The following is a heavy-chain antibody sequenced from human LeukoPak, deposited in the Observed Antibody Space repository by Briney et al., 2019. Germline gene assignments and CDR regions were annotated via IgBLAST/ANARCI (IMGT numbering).Heavy chain of an antibody. J-gene: IGHJ6*03. CDR1: GFTFSNAW. Sequence: MSGGSLRLSCAASGFTFSNAWMSWVRQAPGKGLEWVGRIKSKTDGGTTDYAAPVKGRFTISRDDSKNTLYLQMNSLKTEDTAVYYCTTEGYRSSFPYYYYYMDVWGKGTTVTVSS. CDR2: IKSKTDGGTT. D-gene: IGHD6-13*01. V-gene: IGHV3-15*01. CDR3: TTEGYRSSFPYYYYYMDV.